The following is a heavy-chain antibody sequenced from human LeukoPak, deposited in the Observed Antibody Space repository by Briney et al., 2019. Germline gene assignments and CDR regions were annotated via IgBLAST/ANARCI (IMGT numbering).Heavy chain of an antibody. J-gene: IGHJ4*02. CDR2: IIPIFGTA. CDR3: ARDLAYFDY. Sequence: ASVKVSCKASGYTFTNYYMHWVRQAPGQGLEWMGGIIPIFGTANYAPKFQGRVTITADESTSTAYMELSSLRSEDTAVYYCARDLAYFDYWGQGTLVTVSS. V-gene: IGHV1-69*13. CDR1: GYTFTNYY.